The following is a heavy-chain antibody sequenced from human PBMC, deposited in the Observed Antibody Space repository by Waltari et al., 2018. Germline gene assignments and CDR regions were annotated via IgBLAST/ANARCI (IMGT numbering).Heavy chain of an antibody. D-gene: IGHD3-3*02. J-gene: IGHJ3*02. CDR1: GYSISSGYY. CDR3: ARAFAKGDAFDI. Sequence: QVQLQESGPGLVKPSETLSLTCAVSGYSISSGYYWGWIRQPPGKGLEWIGSIYHSGSTYYNPALKSRVTRSVDTSKNQFSLKLSSVTAADTAVYYCARAFAKGDAFDIWGQGTMVTVSS. CDR2: IYHSGST. V-gene: IGHV4-38-2*01.